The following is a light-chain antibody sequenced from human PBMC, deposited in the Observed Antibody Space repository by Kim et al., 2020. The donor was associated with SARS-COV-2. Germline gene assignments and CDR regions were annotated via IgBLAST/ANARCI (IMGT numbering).Light chain of an antibody. J-gene: IGLJ2*01. V-gene: IGLV3-1*01. CDR2: QDT. CDR3: QVWDRSTVV. CDR1: KLGDEN. Sequence: SVSPGQTVSITCAGDKLGDENVCWDQQKPGQSPGVVIYQDTKRSSGIPDRFSGSKSGNTATLSISGTQAMDEADYSCQVWDRSTVVFGGGTQLTVL.